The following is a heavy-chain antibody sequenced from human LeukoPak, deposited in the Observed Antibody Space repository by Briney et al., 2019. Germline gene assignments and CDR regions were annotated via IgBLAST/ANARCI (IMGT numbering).Heavy chain of an antibody. J-gene: IGHJ5*02. CDR1: GGSFSGYY. CDR2: INHSGST. Sequence: PSETLSLTCAVYGGSFSGYYWSWIRQPPGKGLEWIGEINHSGSTSYNPSLKSRVTISVDTSKNQFSLKLSSVTAADTAVYYCAKTYDYVWGSYRSNWFDPWGQGTLVTVSS. D-gene: IGHD3-16*02. V-gene: IGHV4-34*01. CDR3: AKTYDYVWGSYRSNWFDP.